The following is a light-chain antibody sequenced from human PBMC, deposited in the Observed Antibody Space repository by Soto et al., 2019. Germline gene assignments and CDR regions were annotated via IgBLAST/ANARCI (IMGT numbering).Light chain of an antibody. CDR3: CSYARGSTYV. Sequence: QSVLTQPASVSGSPGQSITISCTGTSSDVGSYNLVSWYQQHPGKAPKLMIYEGSKRPSGVSNRFSGSKSGNTASLTISGLQAEDEADYYCCSYARGSTYVFGTGTKAPS. CDR1: SSDVGSYNL. V-gene: IGLV2-23*01. CDR2: EGS. J-gene: IGLJ1*01.